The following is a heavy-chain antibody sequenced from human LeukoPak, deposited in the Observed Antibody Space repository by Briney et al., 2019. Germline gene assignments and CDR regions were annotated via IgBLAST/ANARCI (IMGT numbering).Heavy chain of an antibody. V-gene: IGHV3-21*01. CDR3: ARVMGAPDDAFDI. CDR2: ISSSSSYI. D-gene: IGHD1-26*01. CDR1: GFTFSSYS. J-gene: IGHJ3*02. Sequence: GGSLRLSCAASGFTFSSYSMKWVRQAPGKGLEWVSSISSSSSYIYYADPVKGRFTISRDNAKNSLYLQMNSLRAEDTAVYYCARVMGAPDDAFDIWGQGTMVTVSS.